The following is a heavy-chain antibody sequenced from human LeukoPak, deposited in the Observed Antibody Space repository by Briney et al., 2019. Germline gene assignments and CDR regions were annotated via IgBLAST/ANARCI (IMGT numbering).Heavy chain of an antibody. CDR3: AKSFPAAGTFGDY. Sequence: PGGSLRLSCAASGFTFSSYGMHWARQAPGKGLEWVAVISYDGSNKYYADSVKGRFTISRDNSKNTLYLQMNSLRAEDTAVYYCAKSFPAAGTFGDYWGQGTLVTVSS. J-gene: IGHJ4*02. CDR1: GFTFSSYG. D-gene: IGHD6-13*01. CDR2: ISYDGSNK. V-gene: IGHV3-30*18.